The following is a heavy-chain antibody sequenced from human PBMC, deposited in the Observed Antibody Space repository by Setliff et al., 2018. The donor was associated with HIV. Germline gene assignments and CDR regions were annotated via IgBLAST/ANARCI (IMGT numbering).Heavy chain of an antibody. V-gene: IGHV1-46*01. CDR2: INPTGGST. CDR3: ASAGAWQRNALDI. CDR1: GYSFTNHY. J-gene: IGHJ3*02. D-gene: IGHD5-12*01. Sequence: VSCKPSGYSFTNHYMHWVRQAPGQGLERMGVINPTGGSTRNTQKFQGRVAMTRDTSTSTVYMELSSLRSEDTAVYYCASAGAWQRNALDIWGQGTMVTVSS.